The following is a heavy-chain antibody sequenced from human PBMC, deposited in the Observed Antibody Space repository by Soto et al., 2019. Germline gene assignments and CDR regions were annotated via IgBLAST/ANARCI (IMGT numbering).Heavy chain of an antibody. D-gene: IGHD3-16*01. CDR1: GTIFSSYT. J-gene: IGHJ6*02. Sequence: QVQLVQSGAEVKKPGSSVRVSCKASGTIFSSYTISWVRQAPGQGLEWMGRIIPILGETNSAQKFQGRVTLTADKSTNTAYMERNSLRLEDTAVYYCARGLGGRMDDWGQWTTVTVSS. CDR3: ARGLGGRMDD. V-gene: IGHV1-69*08. CDR2: IIPILGET.